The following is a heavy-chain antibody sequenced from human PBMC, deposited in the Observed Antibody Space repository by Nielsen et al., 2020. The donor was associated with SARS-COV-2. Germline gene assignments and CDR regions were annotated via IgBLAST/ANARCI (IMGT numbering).Heavy chain of an antibody. D-gene: IGHD4-17*01. V-gene: IGHV3-33*01. Sequence: GGSLRLSCAASGFSFSNYGMHWVRQAPGKGLEWVALIYYDGRNRNYADSVKGRFTISRDNSNNTLSLQMSGLRGEDTAVYYCVRESAYGDYTGGFDYWGQGTLVTVAS. CDR3: VRESAYGDYTGGFDY. J-gene: IGHJ4*02. CDR2: IYYDGRNR. CDR1: GFSFSNYG.